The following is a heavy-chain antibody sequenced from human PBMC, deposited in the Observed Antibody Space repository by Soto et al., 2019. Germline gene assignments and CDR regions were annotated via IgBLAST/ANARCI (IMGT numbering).Heavy chain of an antibody. CDR3: ARVLGTSINPIFGTPKNWFDP. Sequence: GGSLRLSCAASGFTFSSYSMNWVRQAPGKGLEWVSSISSSSSYIYYADSVKGGFTISRDKAKNSLYLQMNSLRAEDTAVYYGARVLGTSINPIFGTPKNWFDPWGQGTLVTVSS. CDR1: GFTFSSYS. CDR2: ISSSSSYI. V-gene: IGHV3-21*01. D-gene: IGHD3-3*01. J-gene: IGHJ5*02.